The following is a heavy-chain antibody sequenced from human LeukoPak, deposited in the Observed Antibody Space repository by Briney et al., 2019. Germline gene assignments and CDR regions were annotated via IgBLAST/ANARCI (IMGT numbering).Heavy chain of an antibody. Sequence: SETLSLTCTVSGGSISSSSYYWGWIRQPPGRGLEWIVSIYYSGSTYYNPSLKSRVTISVDTSKNQFSLKLSSVTAADTAVYYCARHSWRYCSSTSCLNWFDPWGQGTLVTVSS. CDR2: IYYSGST. CDR3: ARHSWRYCSSTSCLNWFDP. V-gene: IGHV4-39*01. J-gene: IGHJ5*02. D-gene: IGHD2-2*01. CDR1: GGSISSSSYY.